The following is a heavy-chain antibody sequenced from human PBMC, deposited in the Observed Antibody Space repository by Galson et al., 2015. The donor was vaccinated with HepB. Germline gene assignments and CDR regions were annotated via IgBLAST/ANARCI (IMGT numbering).Heavy chain of an antibody. Sequence: SLRLSCAASGITFNIYNMNWVRQAPGKGLEWVSYISSSGSTIYYADSVKGRFTISRDNAKNSLYLQMNSLRAEDTAVYYCAREDAPKNYDSSSYIDYWGQGTLVTVSS. CDR1: GITFNIYN. V-gene: IGHV3-48*03. CDR2: ISSSGSTI. D-gene: IGHD3-22*01. J-gene: IGHJ4*02. CDR3: AREDAPKNYDSSSYIDY.